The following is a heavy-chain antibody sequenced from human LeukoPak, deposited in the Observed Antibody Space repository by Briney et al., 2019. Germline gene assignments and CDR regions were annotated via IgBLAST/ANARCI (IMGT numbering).Heavy chain of an antibody. J-gene: IGHJ3*02. CDR3: AKACGGTCSDAFDT. Sequence: GRSLRLSCATSGFIFDDYAMHWVRQAPGKGLECVSGISWNSGSIGYADSVKGRFTISRDNAKNSLYLQMNSLRAEDTALYYCAKACGGTCSDAFDTWGQGTMVTVSS. V-gene: IGHV3-9*01. CDR2: ISWNSGSI. CDR1: GFIFDDYA. D-gene: IGHD2-15*01.